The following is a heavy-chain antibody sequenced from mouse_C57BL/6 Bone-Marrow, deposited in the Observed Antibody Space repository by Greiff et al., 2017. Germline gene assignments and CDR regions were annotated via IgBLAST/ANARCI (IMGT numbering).Heavy chain of an antibody. CDR1: GYAFSSSW. CDR3: ARRGGSSPSDY. V-gene: IGHV1-82*01. Sequence: VQVVESGPELVKPGASVKISCKASGYAFSSSWMNWVKQRPGKGLEWIGRIYPGDGDTNYNGKIKGKATLTADKSSSTAYMELSSLTSEDSAVYICARRGGSSPSDYWGQGTTLTVSS. J-gene: IGHJ2*01. CDR2: IYPGDGDT. D-gene: IGHD1-1*01.